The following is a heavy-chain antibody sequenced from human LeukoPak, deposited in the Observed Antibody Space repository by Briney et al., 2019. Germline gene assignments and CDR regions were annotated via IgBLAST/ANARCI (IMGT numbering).Heavy chain of an antibody. CDR3: ARVGGYHGWGLYNWFDP. CDR1: GGSISSTSYF. J-gene: IGHJ5*02. CDR2: VYFGGST. Sequence: PSETLSLTCSVSGGSISSTSYFWGCIRQPPGKGLECLGSVYFGGSTYYNPSLNSRVIVSVDTSKNQFSLKLRSVTAADTAMYYCARVGGYHGWGLYNWFDPWGQGTLVTVSS. D-gene: IGHD5-12*01. V-gene: IGHV4-39*07.